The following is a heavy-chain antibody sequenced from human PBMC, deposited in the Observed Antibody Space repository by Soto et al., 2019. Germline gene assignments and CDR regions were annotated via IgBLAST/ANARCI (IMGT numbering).Heavy chain of an antibody. D-gene: IGHD5-18*01. J-gene: IGHJ4*02. CDR2: IYWDDDR. CDR3: VQQKQTGYRLFDT. CDR1: GFSLSANGVA. Sequence: QITLKESGPTVVKPTQTVTLTCAVSGFSLSANGVAVGWIRQSPGQALEWLALIYWDDDRRYSPSLAARLTINKDTSRNQVVLTMTNVHPVDTGTSFCVQQKQTGYRLFDTWGRGTLVTVSS. V-gene: IGHV2-5*04.